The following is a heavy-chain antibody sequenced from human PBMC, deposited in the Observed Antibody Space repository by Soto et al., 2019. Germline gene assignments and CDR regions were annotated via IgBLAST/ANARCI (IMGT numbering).Heavy chain of an antibody. J-gene: IGHJ5*01. CDR3: VKLGAIWFGELLYSWFDS. CDR1: GFTFNNYA. Sequence: EVQLLESGVGLVQPERSLRLSCAPSGFTFNNYAMGWVRQAPAKGLEWASVISGSGGSISYADSVTGRFTISRANSKNTLYLQMNSLRAEDTAVYYCVKLGAIWFGELLYSWFDSWGQGTLVTVSS. V-gene: IGHV3-23*01. D-gene: IGHD3-10*01. CDR2: ISGSGGSI.